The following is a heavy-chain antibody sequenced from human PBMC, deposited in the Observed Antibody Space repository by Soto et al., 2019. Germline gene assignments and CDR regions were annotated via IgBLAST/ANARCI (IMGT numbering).Heavy chain of an antibody. CDR3: ARDKITGLSDY. D-gene: IGHD2-8*02. CDR1: GGSISSSHW. Sequence: SETLSLTCAVSGGSISSSHWWTWVRQSPETGLEWIGEVHYRGSTNYRSSLKTRVTISVDKSTNQFFLNLASVTAADTAVYYCARDKITGLSDYWRHGTLVTVS. V-gene: IGHV4-4*02. J-gene: IGHJ4*01. CDR2: VHYRGST.